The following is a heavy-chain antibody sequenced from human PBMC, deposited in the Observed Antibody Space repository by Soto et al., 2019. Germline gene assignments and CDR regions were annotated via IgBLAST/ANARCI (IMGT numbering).Heavy chain of an antibody. CDR2: IIPIFGTA. V-gene: IGHV1-69*13. J-gene: IGHJ4*02. CDR1: GGTFSSYA. Sequence: SVKVSFKASGGTFSSYAISWVRQAPGQGLGWMGGIIPIFGTANYAQKFQGRVTITADESTSTAYMELSSLRSEDTAVYYCARDRRFGMATINFLDYWGQGTLVTVSS. CDR3: ARDRRFGMATINFLDY. D-gene: IGHD5-12*01.